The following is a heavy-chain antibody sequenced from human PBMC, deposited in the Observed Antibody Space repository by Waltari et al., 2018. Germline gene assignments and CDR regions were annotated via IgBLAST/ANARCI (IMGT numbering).Heavy chain of an antibody. J-gene: IGHJ3*02. CDR2: IYDSANT. CDR3: ARQGLNWNAQRGSQSAFDI. V-gene: IGHV4-30-4*08. CDR1: GVSISRRGDS. Sequence: QVQLQESGLGVVKSSQTLSLTCTVSGVSISRRGDSWSWIRQSPGRGPEWIGVIYDSANTNYNPSLKSRVILTIDISKNQFSLKMRSVTAADTAVYYCARQGLNWNAQRGSQSAFDIWGQGAMVTVSA. D-gene: IGHD1-1*01.